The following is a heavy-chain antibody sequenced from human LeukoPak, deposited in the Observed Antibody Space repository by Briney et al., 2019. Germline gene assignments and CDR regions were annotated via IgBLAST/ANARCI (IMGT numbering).Heavy chain of an antibody. Sequence: PGGSLRLSCAASGFTFSSYAMHWVRQAPGKGLEWVAVISYDGSNKYYADSVKGRFTISRDNSKNTLYLQMNSLRAEDTAVYYCARGATVVAYYYYGMDVWGQGTTVTVSS. D-gene: IGHD4-23*01. CDR2: ISYDGSNK. J-gene: IGHJ6*02. CDR3: ARGATVVAYYYYGMDV. V-gene: IGHV3-30*04. CDR1: GFTFSSYA.